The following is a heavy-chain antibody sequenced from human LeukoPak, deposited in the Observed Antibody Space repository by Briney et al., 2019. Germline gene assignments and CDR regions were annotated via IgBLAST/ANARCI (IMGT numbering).Heavy chain of an antibody. D-gene: IGHD5-12*01. Sequence: SETLSLTCTVSGGSISSYYWTWIRQPAGKGLEWIGRIYTSGSTNYNPSLKSRVTISVDTSKNQFSLKLSSVTAADTAVYYCARPTKLRFARWFDPWGQGTLVTVSS. CDR1: GGSISSYY. CDR3: ARPTKLRFARWFDP. V-gene: IGHV4-4*07. J-gene: IGHJ5*02. CDR2: IYTSGST.